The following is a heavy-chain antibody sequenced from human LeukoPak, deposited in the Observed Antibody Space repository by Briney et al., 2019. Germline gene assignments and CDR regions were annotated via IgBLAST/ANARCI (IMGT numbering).Heavy chain of an antibody. CDR1: GGTFSSYA. Sequence: ASVKVSCKASGGTFSSYAISWVRQAPGQGLEWMGRIIPILGIANYAQKFQGRVTITADKSTSTAYMELSSLRSEDTAVYYCARDLESMAMVRGVTPGAFDIWGQGTMVTVSS. J-gene: IGHJ3*02. D-gene: IGHD3-10*01. V-gene: IGHV1-69*04. CDR2: IIPILGIA. CDR3: ARDLESMAMVRGVTPGAFDI.